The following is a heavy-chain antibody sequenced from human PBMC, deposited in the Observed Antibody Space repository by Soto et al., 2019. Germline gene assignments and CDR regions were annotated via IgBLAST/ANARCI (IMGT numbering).Heavy chain of an antibody. D-gene: IGHD2-2*03. CDR2: IYSSENT. CDR1: GDSVRANSYS. CDR3: ARLNGYCISTNCHGYYGMDV. V-gene: IGHV4-39*01. Sequence: TSETLSLTYTVSGDSVRANSYSWGWIRQSPGKGLEWIGTIYSSENTYYNPSLLSRVTISVDTSKNEFSLRLSSVTAADTAVYYCARLNGYCISTNCHGYYGMDVWGQGTTVTVSS. J-gene: IGHJ6*02.